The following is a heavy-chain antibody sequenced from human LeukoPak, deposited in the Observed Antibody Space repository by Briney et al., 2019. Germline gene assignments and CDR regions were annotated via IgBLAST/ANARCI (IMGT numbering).Heavy chain of an antibody. CDR2: ISGSGGST. D-gene: IGHD3-10*01. CDR3: AKGHSGVRGVIIEDY. J-gene: IGHJ4*02. V-gene: IGHV3-23*01. CDR1: GFTFSSYA. Sequence: GGSLRLSCAASGFTFSSYAMSWVRQAPGKGLEWVSAISGSGGSTYYADSVKGRFTISRDNSKNTLYLQMNSLRAEDTAVYYCAKGHSGVRGVIIEDYWGQGTLVTVSS.